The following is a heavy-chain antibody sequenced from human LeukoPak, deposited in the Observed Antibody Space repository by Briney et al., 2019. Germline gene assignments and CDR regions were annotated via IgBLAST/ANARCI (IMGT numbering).Heavy chain of an antibody. J-gene: IGHJ5*02. CDR1: GGSITSRSYY. CDR3: ARSGFDP. V-gene: IGHV4-39*01. CDR2: IYSSGSI. Sequence: PSETLSLTCSVSGGSITSRSYYWGWIRQPPGKGLEWIGSIYSSGSIYYNPALKSRVTISVDTSKNRFSLKLSSVTAADTAVYYCARSGFDPWGQGTLVTVSS.